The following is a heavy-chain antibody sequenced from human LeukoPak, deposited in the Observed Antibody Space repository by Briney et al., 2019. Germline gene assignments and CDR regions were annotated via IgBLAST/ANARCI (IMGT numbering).Heavy chain of an antibody. CDR2: IGGSGGST. V-gene: IGHV3-23*01. CDR3: AYAFDY. D-gene: IGHD2-2*01. Sequence: PGGPLRLSCAASGFTFSSYPMTWVRQAPGKGLEWVSLIGGSGGSTYYANSVKGRFTISRDDSKNTLYLQMNSLRADDTAIYHCAYAFDYWGQGTLVTVSS. J-gene: IGHJ4*02. CDR1: GFTFSSYP.